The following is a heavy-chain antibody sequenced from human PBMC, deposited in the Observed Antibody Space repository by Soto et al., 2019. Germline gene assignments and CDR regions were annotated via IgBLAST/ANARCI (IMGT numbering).Heavy chain of an antibody. V-gene: IGHV1-3*04. D-gene: IGHD3-3*01. Sequence: GASVKVSCKVSGYNFSTYALLWVRQAPGQRLEWMGWINTGNGNTKYSQKFQGRVTMTRDTSISTAYMELSRLRSDDTAVYYCARSLRFLEWSYGMDVWGQGTTVTVSS. CDR3: ARSLRFLEWSYGMDV. CDR1: GYNFSTYA. J-gene: IGHJ6*02. CDR2: INTGNGNT.